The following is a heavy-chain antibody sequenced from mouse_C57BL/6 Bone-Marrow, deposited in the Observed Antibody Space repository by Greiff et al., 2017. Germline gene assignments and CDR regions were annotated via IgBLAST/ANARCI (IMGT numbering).Heavy chain of an antibody. D-gene: IGHD1-3*01. CDR2: INPNNGGT. CDR3: ARSYKGYYAMDY. J-gene: IGHJ4*01. V-gene: IGHV1-26*01. Sequence: EVKLMESGPELVKPGASVKISCKASGYTFTDYYMNWVKQSHGKSLEWIGDINPNNGGTSYNQKFKGKATLTVDKSSSTAYMELRSLTSEDSAVYYCARSYKGYYAMDYWGQGTSVTVSS. CDR1: GYTFTDYY.